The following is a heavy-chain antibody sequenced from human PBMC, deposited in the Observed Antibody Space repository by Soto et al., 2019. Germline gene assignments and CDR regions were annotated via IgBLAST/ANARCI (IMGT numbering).Heavy chain of an antibody. CDR1: GFTFSSYG. V-gene: IGHV3-33*01. CDR2: IWYDGSNK. CDR3: ARVGPYSSSWRINYYYGMDV. J-gene: IGHJ6*02. D-gene: IGHD6-13*01. Sequence: HPGGSLRLSCAASGFTFSSYGMHWVRQAPGKGLEWVAVIWYDGSNKYYADSVKGRFTISRDNSKNTLYLQMNSLRAEDTAVYYCARVGPYSSSWRINYYYGMDVWGQGTTVTVSS.